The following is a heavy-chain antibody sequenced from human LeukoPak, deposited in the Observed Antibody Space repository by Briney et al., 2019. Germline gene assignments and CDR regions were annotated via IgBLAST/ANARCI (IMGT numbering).Heavy chain of an antibody. CDR3: AKDSLERSAFYFLDG. D-gene: IGHD3-3*02. J-gene: IGHJ4*02. CDR2: IWYDGTNA. CDR1: GFNFSDYG. Sequence: GGSLRLSCAASGFNFSDYGMHWVRQAPGKGLEWLGLIWYDGTNAYYADSVEGRFTISRDNSEDTLYLQMNSLRAEDTAVYFCAKDSLERSAFYFLDGWGQGILVTVSS. V-gene: IGHV3-30*02.